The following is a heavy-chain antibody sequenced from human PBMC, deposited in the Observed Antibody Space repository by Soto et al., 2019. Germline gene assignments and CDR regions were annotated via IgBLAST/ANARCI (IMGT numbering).Heavy chain of an antibody. Sequence: QVQLVQSGAEVKKPGSSVKVSCKASVGTFSSYAISWVRQAPGQALEWMGGIIPIFGTANYAQKFQGRVMITAGESTSTAYMEQSSLRSEDTAVYYCARVRGDYYDSSGYYSGFGYWGQGTLVTVSS. V-gene: IGHV1-69*12. CDR2: IIPIFGTA. J-gene: IGHJ4*02. CDR3: ARVRGDYYDSSGYYSGFGY. CDR1: VGTFSSYA. D-gene: IGHD3-22*01.